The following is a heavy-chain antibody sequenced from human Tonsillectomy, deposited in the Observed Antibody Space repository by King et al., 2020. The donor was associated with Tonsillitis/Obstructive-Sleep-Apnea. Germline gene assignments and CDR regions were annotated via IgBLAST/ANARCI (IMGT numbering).Heavy chain of an antibody. CDR2: IIWSSGSI. Sequence: VQLVESGGGLVQPGRSLRLSCAASGFTFDDYAMHWVRQAPGKGLEWVSGIIWSSGSIGYADSVMGRFTISRDNAKNSLYLQMNSLRAEDTALYYCAKDIWGLGRGAFDIWGQGTMVTVSS. CDR1: GFTFDDYA. J-gene: IGHJ3*02. CDR3: AKDIWGLGRGAFDI. D-gene: IGHD7-27*01. V-gene: IGHV3-9*01.